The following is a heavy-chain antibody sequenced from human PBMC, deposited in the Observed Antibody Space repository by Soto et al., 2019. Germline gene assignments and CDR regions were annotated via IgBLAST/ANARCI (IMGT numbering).Heavy chain of an antibody. CDR3: ARHEPSTTGTNFWFDP. CDR2: IYYSGST. J-gene: IGHJ5*02. Sequence: SETLSLTCTVSGGSISSYYWSWIRQPPGKGLEWIGYIYYSGSTNYNPSLKSRVTISVDTSKNQFSLKLSSVTAADTAVYYCARHEPSTTGTNFWFDPWGQGTLVTVSS. V-gene: IGHV4-59*08. D-gene: IGHD1-7*01. CDR1: GGSISSYY.